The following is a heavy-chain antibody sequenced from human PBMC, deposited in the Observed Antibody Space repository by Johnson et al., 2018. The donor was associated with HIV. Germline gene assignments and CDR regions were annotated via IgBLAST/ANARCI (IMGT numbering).Heavy chain of an antibody. CDR3: ARPSSGWYFDAFDI. CDR1: GFSFSSYD. J-gene: IGHJ3*02. V-gene: IGHV3-66*04. CDR2: IYSGGST. Sequence: VQLVESGGGVVQPGRSLRLSCAASGFSFSSYDMHWVRQAPGKGLEWVSVIYSGGSTYYADSVKGRFTISRANSKNTLYLQMNSLRAEDTAVYYCARPSSGWYFDAFDIWGQGTMVNVSS. D-gene: IGHD6-19*01.